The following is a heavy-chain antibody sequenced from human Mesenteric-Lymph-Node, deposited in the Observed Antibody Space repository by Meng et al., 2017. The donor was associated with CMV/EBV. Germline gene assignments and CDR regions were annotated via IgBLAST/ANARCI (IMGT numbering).Heavy chain of an antibody. V-gene: IGHV5-51*01. D-gene: IGHD2-2*01. CDR2: IYPGDSDA. J-gene: IGHJ2*01. CDR1: GYSLTNCG. Sequence: GYSLTNCGIGWVRQMSGKGLGWMGRIYPGDSDARYSPSFQGKVTISADKSISTAYVQWSSLKASDTAMYYCARLGGCSSTSCQGYFDLWGRGTLVTSPQ. CDR3: ARLGGCSSTSCQGYFDL.